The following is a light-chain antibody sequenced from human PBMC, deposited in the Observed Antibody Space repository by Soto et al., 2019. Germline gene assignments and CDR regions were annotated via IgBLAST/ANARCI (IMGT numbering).Light chain of an antibody. CDR2: GAS. CDR3: QQYGSSPQEYT. J-gene: IGKJ2*01. Sequence: EIVLTQSPGTLSLSPGERATLSCRASQSVSSSYLAWYQQKPGQAPRLLIYGASSRATVIPDRFSGSGSGTDFTLPISRLEPEDFAVYYCQQYGSSPQEYTFGQGTKLEIK. V-gene: IGKV3-20*01. CDR1: QSVSSSY.